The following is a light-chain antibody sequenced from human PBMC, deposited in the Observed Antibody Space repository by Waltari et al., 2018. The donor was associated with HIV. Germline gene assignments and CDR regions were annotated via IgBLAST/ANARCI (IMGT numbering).Light chain of an antibody. J-gene: IGLJ3*02. CDR3: AAWSDISNSWV. CDR2: DSS. V-gene: IGLV1-44*01. CDR1: TSTSEFSA. Sequence: QSVLTQPPSASATPGQRVTISCYGSTSTSEFSALYWSQQFPGAAPRLLLYDSSHRPSGVPDRFSGSKSGTSASLAISTLQSEDDALYYCAAWSDISNSWVFGGGTRLTVL.